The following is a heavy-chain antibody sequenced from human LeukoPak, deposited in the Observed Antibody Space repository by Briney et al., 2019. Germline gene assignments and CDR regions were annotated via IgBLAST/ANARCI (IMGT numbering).Heavy chain of an antibody. V-gene: IGHV1-2*02. Sequence: GASVKVSCKASGYTFTCYYMHWVRQAPGQGLEWMGWINPNSGGTNYAQKFQGRVTMTRDTSISTAYMELSRLRSDDTAVYYCARVSAGYTSGWHFDYWGQGTLVTVSS. CDR1: GYTFTCYY. D-gene: IGHD6-19*01. J-gene: IGHJ4*02. CDR3: ARVSAGYTSGWHFDY. CDR2: INPNSGGT.